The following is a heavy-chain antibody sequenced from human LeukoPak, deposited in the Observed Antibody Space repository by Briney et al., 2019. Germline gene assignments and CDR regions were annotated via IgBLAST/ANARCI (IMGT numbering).Heavy chain of an antibody. CDR2: IKSKTDGGTA. CDR3: TTFSPRLLGY. Sequence: GGSLRLSCAASGFTFSSYWMTWVRQVPGKGLEWVGRIKSKTDGGTADYAAPVKGRFAISRDDSKDTLYLQMNSLKTADTAVYYCTTFSPRLLGYWGQGTLVTVSS. J-gene: IGHJ4*02. D-gene: IGHD2-21*01. V-gene: IGHV3-15*01. CDR1: GFTFSSYW.